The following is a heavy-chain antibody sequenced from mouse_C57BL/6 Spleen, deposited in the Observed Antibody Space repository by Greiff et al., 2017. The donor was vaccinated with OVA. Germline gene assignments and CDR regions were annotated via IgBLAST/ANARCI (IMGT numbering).Heavy chain of an antibody. J-gene: IGHJ2*01. CDR2: IWSGGST. D-gene: IGHD1-1*01. V-gene: IGHV2-2*01. Sequence: VQRVESGPGLVQPSQSLSITCTVSGFSLTSYGVHWVRQSPGKGLEWLGVIWSGGSTDYNAAFISRLSISKDNSKSQVFFKMNSLQADDTAIYYCARGYYGSLYYFDYWGQGTTLTVSS. CDR3: ARGYYGSLYYFDY. CDR1: GFSLTSYG.